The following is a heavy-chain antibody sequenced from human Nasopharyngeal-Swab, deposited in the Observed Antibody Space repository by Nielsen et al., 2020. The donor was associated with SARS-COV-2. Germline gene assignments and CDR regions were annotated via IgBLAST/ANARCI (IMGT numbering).Heavy chain of an antibody. CDR3: ASDSSGYLFNYGMDV. CDR2: IYYSGST. Sequence: SETLSLTCTVSGGSISSYYWSWIRQPPRKGLEWIGYIYYSGSTNYNPSLKSRVTISVDTSKNQFSLKLSSVTAADTAVYYCASDSSGYLFNYGMDVWGQGTTVTVSS. J-gene: IGHJ6*02. D-gene: IGHD3-22*01. V-gene: IGHV4-59*08. CDR1: GGSISSYY.